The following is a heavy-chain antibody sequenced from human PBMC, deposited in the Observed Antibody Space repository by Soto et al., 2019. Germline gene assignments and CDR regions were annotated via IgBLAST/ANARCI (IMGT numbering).Heavy chain of an antibody. Sequence: QVQLVQSGAEVKKPGSSVKVSCKASGGTFSSYAISWVRQAPGQGLKWMGGIIPIFGTANYAQKFQGRVTITADESTSTAYMELSSLRSEDTAVYYCARAGTAMVYYYYYGMDVWGQGTTVTVSS. CDR2: IIPIFGTA. CDR3: ARAGTAMVYYYYYGMDV. CDR1: GGTFSSYA. V-gene: IGHV1-69*12. D-gene: IGHD5-18*01. J-gene: IGHJ6*02.